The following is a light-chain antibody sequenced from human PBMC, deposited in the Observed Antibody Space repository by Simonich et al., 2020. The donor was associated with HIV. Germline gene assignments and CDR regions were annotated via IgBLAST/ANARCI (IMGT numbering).Light chain of an antibody. CDR2: DVT. CDR1: SSDVGYYNY. CDR3: SSYTYSAIVV. V-gene: IGLV2-14*01. Sequence: QSALTQPASVSGSPGQSITISCTGTSSDVGYYNYVSWYQRHPDKAPKLIIYDVTKRPSGVSNRFSGSKSGNTASLTISGLQAEDEADYYCSSYTYSAIVVFGGGTKLTVL. J-gene: IGLJ2*01.